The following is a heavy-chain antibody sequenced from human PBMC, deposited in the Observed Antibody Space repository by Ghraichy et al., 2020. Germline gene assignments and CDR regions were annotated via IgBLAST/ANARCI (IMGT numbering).Heavy chain of an antibody. J-gene: IGHJ4*02. D-gene: IGHD2-15*01. CDR1: GGSISSSSYY. CDR3: ARHTSRGRATLYYFDY. Sequence: SETLSLTCTVSGGSISSSSYYWGWIRQPPGKGLEWIGSIYYSGSTYYNPSLKSRVTISVDTSKNQFSLKLSSVTAADTAVYYCARHTSRGRATLYYFDYWGQGTLVTVSS. CDR2: IYYSGST. V-gene: IGHV4-39*01.